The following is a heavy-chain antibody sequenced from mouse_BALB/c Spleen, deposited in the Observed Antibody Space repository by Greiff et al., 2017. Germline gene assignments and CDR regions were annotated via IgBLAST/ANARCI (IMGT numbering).Heavy chain of an antibody. CDR2: IYPSDSYT. CDR3: LLLSYDAMDY. J-gene: IGHJ4*01. D-gene: IGHD2-1*01. V-gene: IGHV1-69*02. Sequence: QVQLQQPGAELVRPGASVKLSCKASGYTFTSYWINWVKQRPGQGLEWIGNIYPSDSYTNYNQKFKDKATLTVDKSSSTAYMQLSSPTSEDSAVYYCLLLSYDAMDYWGQGTSVTVSS. CDR1: GYTFTSYW.